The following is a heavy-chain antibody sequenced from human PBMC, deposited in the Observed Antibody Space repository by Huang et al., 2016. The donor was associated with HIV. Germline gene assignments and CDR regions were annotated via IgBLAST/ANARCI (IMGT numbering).Heavy chain of an antibody. Sequence: EVHLVESGGGLVRPGRSLRLSCAASGFTFRSYWMNWVRQARGRGLEWVAKIKLDGRERFYGDSVRGRFSISRDNGNNSVSLHLNSLKPEDTGIYYCARGFQAKPGDYWGQGALVIVSS. V-gene: IGHV3-7*01. J-gene: IGHJ4*02. CDR3: ARGFQAKPGDY. CDR2: IKLDGRER. CDR1: GFTFRSYW.